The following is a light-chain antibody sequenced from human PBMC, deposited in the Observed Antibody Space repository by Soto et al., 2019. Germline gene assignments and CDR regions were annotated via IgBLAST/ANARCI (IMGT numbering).Light chain of an antibody. Sequence: LAQAPGTLSQAPRRIANGTSGAIQSVSSYLAWYQQKPGQAPRLLIYDASNSAPGIPARFSGSGSGTDFPLTFSSLEPEDFAVYFCQQRSNWPITVGQGTRLEIK. CDR3: QQRSNWPIT. J-gene: IGKJ5*01. V-gene: IGKV3-11*01. CDR1: QSVSSY. CDR2: DAS.